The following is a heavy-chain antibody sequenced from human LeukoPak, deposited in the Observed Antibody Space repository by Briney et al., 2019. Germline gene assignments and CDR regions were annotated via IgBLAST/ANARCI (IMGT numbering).Heavy chain of an antibody. J-gene: IGHJ4*02. CDR3: AKEPTGDKSFDS. D-gene: IGHD7-27*01. V-gene: IGHV4-39*07. CDR1: GASVSRTTYY. CDR2: MFYSGYT. Sequence: SETLSLTCTVSGASVSRTTYYWGWFRQPPGKGLEWIATMFYSGYTYYNPSLKSRVTISIDTSENQVSLKLSFVTAADTALYYCAKEPTGDKSFDSWGQGTLVTVSS.